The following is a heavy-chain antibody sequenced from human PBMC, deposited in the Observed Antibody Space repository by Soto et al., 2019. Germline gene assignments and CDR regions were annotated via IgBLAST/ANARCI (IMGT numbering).Heavy chain of an antibody. CDR3: ARGQNYDFRYGSYWGYYFES. J-gene: IGHJ4*02. CDR1: GGSFSGYY. Sequence: SETLSLTCGVYGGSFSGYYWTWIRQPPGEGLEWIGEVNHVGSTNYNPSLKSRVTISVDTSKNQFSLTLRSVTAADTAVYYCARGQNYDFRYGSYWGYYFESWGQGTLVTVSS. CDR2: VNHVGST. V-gene: IGHV4-34*01. D-gene: IGHD3-3*01.